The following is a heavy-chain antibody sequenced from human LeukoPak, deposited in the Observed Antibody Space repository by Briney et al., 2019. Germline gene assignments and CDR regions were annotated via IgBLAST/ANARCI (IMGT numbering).Heavy chain of an antibody. CDR1: GFTFSSYA. Sequence: GGSLRLSCAASGFTFSSYAMHWVRQAPGKGLEYVSAISSNGGSTYYANSVKGRFTISRDNSKNTLYLQMGSLRAEDMAVYYCARDGGGSGLDYWGQGTLVTVSS. D-gene: IGHD3-16*01. CDR3: ARDGGGSGLDY. CDR2: ISSNGGST. J-gene: IGHJ4*02. V-gene: IGHV3-64*01.